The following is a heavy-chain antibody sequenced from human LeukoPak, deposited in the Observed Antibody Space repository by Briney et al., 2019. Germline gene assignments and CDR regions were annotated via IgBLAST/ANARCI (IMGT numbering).Heavy chain of an antibody. CDR3: ARENIVVVPAAPRRGIDY. V-gene: IGHV1-2*02. D-gene: IGHD2-2*01. Sequence: GASVKVSCKVSGYTLTELSMHWVRQAPGQGLEWMGWINPNSGGTNYAQKFQGRVTMTRDTSISTAYMELSRLRSDDTAVYYCARENIVVVPAAPRRGIDYWGQGTLVTVSS. CDR2: INPNSGGT. J-gene: IGHJ4*02. CDR1: GYTLTELS.